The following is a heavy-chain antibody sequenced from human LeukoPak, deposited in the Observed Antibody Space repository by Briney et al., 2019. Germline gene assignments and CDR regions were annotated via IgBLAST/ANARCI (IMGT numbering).Heavy chain of an antibody. Sequence: PSETLSLTCTVSGGSISSGDYSWSWIRQPPGKGLEWIGYIYYSGSTYYNPSLKSRVTISVDTSKNQFSLKLSSVTAADTAVYYCARVGWEPPLSHAFDIWGQGTMVTVSS. J-gene: IGHJ3*02. CDR3: ARVGWEPPLSHAFDI. V-gene: IGHV4-30-4*01. CDR1: GGSISSGDYS. D-gene: IGHD1-26*01. CDR2: IYYSGST.